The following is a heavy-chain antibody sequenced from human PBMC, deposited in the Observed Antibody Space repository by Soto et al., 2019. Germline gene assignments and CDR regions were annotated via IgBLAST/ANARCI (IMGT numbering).Heavy chain of an antibody. CDR3: ARARYSSSWYLY. CDR1: GGSFSGYY. V-gene: IGHV4-34*01. Sequence: KPSETLSLTCAVYGGSFSGYYWSWIRQPPGKGLEWIGEINHSGSTNYNPSLKSRVTISVDTSKNQFSLKLSSVTAADTAVYYCARARYSSSWYLYWGQGTLVTVSS. D-gene: IGHD6-13*01. J-gene: IGHJ4*02. CDR2: INHSGST.